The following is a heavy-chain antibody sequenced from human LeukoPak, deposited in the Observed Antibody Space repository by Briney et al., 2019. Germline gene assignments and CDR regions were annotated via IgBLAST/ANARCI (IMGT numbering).Heavy chain of an antibody. D-gene: IGHD6-6*01. CDR3: ARDRVSYYYYYMDV. Sequence: SQTPSLTCTVSGGSISSGDYYWSWIRQPPGKGLEWIGYIYYSGSTYYNPSLKSRVTISVDTSKNQFSLKLSSVTAADTAVYYCARDRVSYYYYYMDVWGKGTTVTVSS. CDR2: IYYSGST. J-gene: IGHJ6*03. V-gene: IGHV4-30-4*08. CDR1: GGSISSGDYY.